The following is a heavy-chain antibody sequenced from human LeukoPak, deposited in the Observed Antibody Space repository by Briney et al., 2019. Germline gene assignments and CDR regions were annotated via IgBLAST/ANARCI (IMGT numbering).Heavy chain of an antibody. CDR1: GDSVSSNSAA. Sequence: SQTLSLTCAISGDSVSSNSAAWKWIRQSPSRGLEWLGRTYYRSKWFNDYAVSVKSRITINSDTSKNQFSLQLNSVTPEDTAVYFYARGAVAHFDYWGQGTLVTVSS. J-gene: IGHJ4*02. CDR2: TYYRSKWFN. D-gene: IGHD6-19*01. V-gene: IGHV6-1*01. CDR3: ARGAVAHFDY.